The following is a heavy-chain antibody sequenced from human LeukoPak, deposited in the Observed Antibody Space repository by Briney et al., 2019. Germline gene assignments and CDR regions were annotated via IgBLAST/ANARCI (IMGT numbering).Heavy chain of an antibody. V-gene: IGHV3-23*01. J-gene: IGHJ4*02. CDR1: GFTFSTYA. CDR3: AKDLGLLWFGTFDC. Sequence: PGGSLRLSCAASGFTFSTYAMSWVRQAPGKGLEWVATMTGSGGSTFYGDSVKGRFTIARDNSNNMLYLQMNSLRAEDTAVYYCAKDLGLLWFGTFDCWGQGILVTVSS. D-gene: IGHD3-10*01. CDR2: MTGSGGST.